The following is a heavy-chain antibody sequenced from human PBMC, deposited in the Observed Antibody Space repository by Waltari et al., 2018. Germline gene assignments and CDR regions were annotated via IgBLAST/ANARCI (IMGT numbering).Heavy chain of an antibody. J-gene: IGHJ5*02. CDR1: GFPFRSHW. CDR3: ARDRGWGWLDP. Sequence: EVQLVESGGGLVQPGGSLRLSCAASGFPFRSHWMNWARQAPGKGLEWVALINQDGSGTYYVDSLKGRFTISRDNAKNSLYLQMNSLRVEDTAIYYCARDRGWGWLDPWGQGTLVTVSS. V-gene: IGHV3-7*01. D-gene: IGHD3-10*01. CDR2: INQDGSGT.